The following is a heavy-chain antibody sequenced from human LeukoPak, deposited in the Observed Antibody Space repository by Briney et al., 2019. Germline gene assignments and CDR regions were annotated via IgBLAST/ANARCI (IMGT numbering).Heavy chain of an antibody. V-gene: IGHV7-4-1*02. Sequence: ASVKVSCKASGYTFTSYAMNWVRQARGQGIEGMGWIETNTGNTTYAQGVTGRFVFSLDPSLSTAYLQISSLKAEDTAVYYCAKENLEMDTIDYWGQGTLVTVSS. CDR3: AKENLEMDTIDY. D-gene: IGHD5-24*01. CDR1: GYTFTSYA. J-gene: IGHJ4*02. CDR2: IETNTGNT.